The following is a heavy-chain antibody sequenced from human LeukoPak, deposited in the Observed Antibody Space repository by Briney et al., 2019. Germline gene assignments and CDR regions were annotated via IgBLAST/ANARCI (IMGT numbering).Heavy chain of an antibody. CDR2: IYHSGST. J-gene: IGHJ4*02. CDR1: GGSISSGGYY. Sequence: PSQTLSLTCTVSGGSISSGGYYWSWIRQHPGKGLEWIGYIYHSGSTYYNPSLKSRVTISVDRSKNQFSLKLSSVTAADTAVYYCARDRYGDHTYFDYWGQGTLVTVSS. V-gene: IGHV4-30-2*01. D-gene: IGHD4-17*01. CDR3: ARDRYGDHTYFDY.